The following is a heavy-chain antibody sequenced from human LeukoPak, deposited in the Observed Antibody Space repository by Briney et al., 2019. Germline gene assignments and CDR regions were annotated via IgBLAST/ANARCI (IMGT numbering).Heavy chain of an antibody. CDR1: GFTFSSYW. V-gene: IGHV3-23*01. CDR3: AKSGSSSWYLDY. D-gene: IGHD6-13*01. J-gene: IGHJ4*02. CDR2: ISGSIDNGDNT. Sequence: GGSLRLSCAASGFTFSSYWMSWVRQAPGKGLEWVSAISGSIDNGDNTYYADSVKGQFTISRDNSKNTLYLQMNSLRAEDAAVYYCAKSGSSSWYLDYWGQGTLVTVSS.